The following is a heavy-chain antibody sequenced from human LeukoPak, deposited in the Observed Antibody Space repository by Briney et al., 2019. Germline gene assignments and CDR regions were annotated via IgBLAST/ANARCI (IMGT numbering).Heavy chain of an antibody. D-gene: IGHD6-13*01. CDR2: TIPIFGTA. J-gene: IGHJ3*02. CDR1: GGTFSSYA. CDR3: ARDRRIAAAGSSAFDI. V-gene: IGHV1-69*05. Sequence: SVKVSCKASGGTFSSYAISWVRQAPGQGLEWMGRTIPIFGTANYAQKFQGRVTITTDESTSTAYMELSSLRSEDTAVYYCARDRRIAAAGSSAFDIWGQGTMVTVSS.